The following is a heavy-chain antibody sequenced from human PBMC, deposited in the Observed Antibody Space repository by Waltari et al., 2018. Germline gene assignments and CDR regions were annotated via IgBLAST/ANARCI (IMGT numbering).Heavy chain of an antibody. CDR1: GFTFSSYA. D-gene: IGHD2-21*01. V-gene: IGHV3-23*01. CDR2: ISGSGGST. J-gene: IGHJ4*02. Sequence: EVQLLESGGGLVQPGGSLRLSCAASGFTFSSYAMSLVRQAPGKGLEWVSAISGSGGSTYYADSVKGRFTISRDNSKNTLYLQMNSLRAEDTAVYYCAKDPHGEQYYFDYWGQGTLVTVSS. CDR3: AKDPHGEQYYFDY.